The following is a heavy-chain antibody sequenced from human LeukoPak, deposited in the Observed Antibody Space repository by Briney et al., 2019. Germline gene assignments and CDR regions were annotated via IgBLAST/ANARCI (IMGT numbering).Heavy chain of an antibody. CDR1: GGSINNYF. D-gene: IGHD3-22*01. V-gene: IGHV4-59*08. Sequence: SETLSLTCTVSGGSINNYFWSWIRQPPGKGLEWIGYIYYSGGTDYNPSPKSRVTISVDTSKNQFSLQLRSVTAADTAVYYCARHEKNGGYYDYWGQGTLVTVSS. CDR3: ARHEKNGGYYDY. CDR2: IYYSGGT. J-gene: IGHJ4*02.